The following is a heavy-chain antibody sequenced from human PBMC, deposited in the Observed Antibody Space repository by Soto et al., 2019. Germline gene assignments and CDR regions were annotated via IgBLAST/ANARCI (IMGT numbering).Heavy chain of an antibody. D-gene: IGHD2-15*01. V-gene: IGHV3-74*01. Sequence: EMQLVESGEGLVQPGGSLRLSCAASGFTLSSYWMHWVRQAPGKGLVWVSRINSDGSSTNYADSVKGRFTISRDNAKNTLYLQMDSLRADDTAVYFCARGGGYSAQDYWGQGTLVTVSS. CDR1: GFTLSSYW. CDR2: INSDGSST. J-gene: IGHJ4*02. CDR3: ARGGGYSAQDY.